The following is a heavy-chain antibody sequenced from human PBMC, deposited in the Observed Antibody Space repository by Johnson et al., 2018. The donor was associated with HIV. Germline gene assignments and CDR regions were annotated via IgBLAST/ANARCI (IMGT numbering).Heavy chain of an antibody. D-gene: IGHD6-13*01. V-gene: IGHV3-11*04. Sequence: VQLVESGGGLVKPGGSLRLSCAASGFTFSNAWMSWVRQAPGKGLEWVSYISSSGTTIHYADSVKGRFTISRDNAKNSLYLQMNSLRAEDTAVYYCAKDGAAAGTVGADAFDIWGQGTMVTVSS. CDR1: GFTFSNAW. CDR3: AKDGAAAGTVGADAFDI. CDR2: ISSSGTTI. J-gene: IGHJ3*02.